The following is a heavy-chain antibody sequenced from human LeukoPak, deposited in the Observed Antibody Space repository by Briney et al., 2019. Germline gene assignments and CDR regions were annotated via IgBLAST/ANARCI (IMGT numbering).Heavy chain of an antibody. CDR2: IRYDGSNK. Sequence: GGSLRLSCAASGFSFSSYGMHWVRQAPGKGLEWVAFIRYDGSNKYYADSVKGRFTISRDNSKNTLYLQMNSLRAEDTAVYYCAKDLVGYYYDSSGYYDYWGQGTLVTASS. V-gene: IGHV3-30*02. J-gene: IGHJ4*02. D-gene: IGHD3-22*01. CDR1: GFSFSSYG. CDR3: AKDLVGYYYDSSGYYDY.